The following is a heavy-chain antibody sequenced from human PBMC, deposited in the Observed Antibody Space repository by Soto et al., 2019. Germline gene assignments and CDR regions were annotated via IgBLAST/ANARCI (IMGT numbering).Heavy chain of an antibody. V-gene: IGHV4-4*02. CDR3: ARGGYYFYMDV. CDR2: IHHSGST. CDR1: GGSISISNW. J-gene: IGHJ6*03. Sequence: QVQLQESGPGLVKPSETLSLTCAVSGGSISISNWWSWVRQTPGKGLEWIGQIHHSGSTNYRPSLTSRVTISVDKSKNQFSLKMNSVTAADTAVYYCARGGYYFYMDVWGKGTTVTVSS. D-gene: IGHD1-26*01.